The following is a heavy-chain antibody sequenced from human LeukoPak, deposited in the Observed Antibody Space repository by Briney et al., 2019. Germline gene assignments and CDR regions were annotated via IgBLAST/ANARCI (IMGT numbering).Heavy chain of an antibody. Sequence: GGSLRVSCAASGFTFSNYCMHWVRQIRGKGLVWVSRICPDGTVTNYADSVKGRFTISRDNAKNMVFLQMNSLRADDTAVYYCVRDFRSADYWGQGILDTVSS. V-gene: IGHV3-74*01. CDR1: GFTFSNYC. CDR3: VRDFRSADY. CDR2: ICPDGTVT. J-gene: IGHJ4*02.